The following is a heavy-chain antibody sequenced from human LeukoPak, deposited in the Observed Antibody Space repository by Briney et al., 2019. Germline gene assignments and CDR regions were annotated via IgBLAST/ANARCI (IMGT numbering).Heavy chain of an antibody. D-gene: IGHD1-1*01. V-gene: IGHV3-48*03. CDR2: ISSSGSTI. CDR1: GFTFSSCE. J-gene: IGHJ5*02. Sequence: GGSLRLSCAASGFTFSSCEMNWVRQAPGKGLEWVSYISSSGSTIYYADSVKGRFTISRDNAKNSLYLQMNSLRAEDTARYYCTRHKDDAGSDLWGQGTLVTVSS. CDR3: TRHKDDAGSDL.